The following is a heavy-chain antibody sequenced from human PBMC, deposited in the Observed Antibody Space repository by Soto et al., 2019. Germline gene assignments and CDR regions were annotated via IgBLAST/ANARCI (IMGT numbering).Heavy chain of an antibody. V-gene: IGHV4-34*01. CDR3: ARRRGHRSPTLDY. CDR2: INHSGST. CDR1: GGSFSGYY. Sequence: QVQLQQWGAGLLKPSETLSLTCAVYGGSFSGYYWSWIRQPPGKGLEWIGEINHSGSTNYNPSLKSRVTISVDTSKNQFSLKLSSVTAADTAVYYCARRRGHRSPTLDYWGQGTLVTVSS. J-gene: IGHJ4*02.